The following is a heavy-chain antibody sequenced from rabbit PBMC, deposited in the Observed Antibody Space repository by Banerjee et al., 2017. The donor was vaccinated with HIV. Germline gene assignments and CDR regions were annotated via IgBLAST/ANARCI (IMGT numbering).Heavy chain of an antibody. CDR1: GFTLSSYW. CDR3: ARDLAGVIGWNFNL. J-gene: IGHJ4*01. Sequence: QSLEESGGDLVKPGASLTLTCTASGFTLSSYWICWVRQAPGKGLEWIACIYAGSSGTTECASWAKGRFTISKTSSTTVTLQMPSLTAADTTTYFCARDLAGVIGWNFNLWGPGPLVT. D-gene: IGHD4-1*01. V-gene: IGHV1S40*01. CDR2: IYAGSSGTT.